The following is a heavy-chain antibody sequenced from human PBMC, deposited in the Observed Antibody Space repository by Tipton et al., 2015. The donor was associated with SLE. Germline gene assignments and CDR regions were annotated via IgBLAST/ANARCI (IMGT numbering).Heavy chain of an antibody. D-gene: IGHD4-17*01. J-gene: IGHJ4*02. CDR2: ISSSGRTI. V-gene: IGHV3-48*03. CDR3: ARSRNYGDRYFDY. Sequence: SLRLSCAASGFTFSSYEMNWVRQAPGKGLEWVSYISSSGRTIYHADSVKGRFTISRDNAKNSLYLQMNSLRAEDTAVYYCARSRNYGDRYFDYWGQGTLVTVSS. CDR1: GFTFSSYE.